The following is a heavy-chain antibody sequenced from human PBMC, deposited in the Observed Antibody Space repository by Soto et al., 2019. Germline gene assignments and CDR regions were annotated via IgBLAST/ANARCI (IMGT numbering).Heavy chain of an antibody. CDR2: ISSSSSYI. Sequence: GGSLRLSCTASGFTFSSYSMNWVRQAPGKGLEWVSSISSSSSYIYYADSVKGRFTISRDNAKNSLYLQMNSLRAEDTAVYYCARDYYYDSSGPYGMDVWGRGTTVTVSS. CDR1: GFTFSSYS. V-gene: IGHV3-21*01. J-gene: IGHJ6*02. CDR3: ARDYYYDSSGPYGMDV. D-gene: IGHD3-22*01.